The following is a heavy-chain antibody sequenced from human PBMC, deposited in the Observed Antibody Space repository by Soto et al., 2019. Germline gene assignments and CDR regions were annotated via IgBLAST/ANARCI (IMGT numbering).Heavy chain of an antibody. CDR3: AKVLASHYYDSSGPLWYFDY. V-gene: IGHV3-30*18. CDR1: GFTFSSYG. J-gene: IGHJ4*02. D-gene: IGHD3-22*01. Sequence: GGSLRLSCAASGFTFSSYGMHWVRQAPGKGLEWVAVISYDGSNKYYADSVKGRFTISRDNSKNTLYLQMNSLRAEDTAVYYCAKVLASHYYDSSGPLWYFDYWGQGTLVTVSS. CDR2: ISYDGSNK.